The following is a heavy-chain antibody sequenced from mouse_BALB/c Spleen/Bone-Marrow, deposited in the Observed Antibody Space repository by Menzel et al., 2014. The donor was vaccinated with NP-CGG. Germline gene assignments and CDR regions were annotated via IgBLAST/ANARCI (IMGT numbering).Heavy chain of an antibody. CDR3: TIRYYAMDY. J-gene: IGHJ4*01. CDR1: GYTFSRYT. V-gene: IGHV1-4*01. D-gene: IGHD1-1*01. Sequence: QVQLKQSGAELARPGASVKMSCQVSGYTFSRYTMHWDLKRPGQGLEWIGYIILNRGYSNYNQKYKGKATLTADKSSSTAYMQLSSLTSEDSAVYYCTIRYYAMDYWGQGTSVTVSS. CDR2: IILNRGYS.